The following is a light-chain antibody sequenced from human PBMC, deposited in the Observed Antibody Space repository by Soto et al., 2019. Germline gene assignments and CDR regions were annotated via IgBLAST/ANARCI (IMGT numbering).Light chain of an antibody. CDR3: QQYNNWPYT. J-gene: IGKJ2*01. CDR2: GAS. Sequence: EIVMTQYPATLSVSPGDRATLSCRASQSVSSNLARYQQKPGQAPRLLIYGASTRATGIPARFSGSGSGTEFYLTSSSLQSEDFAVSYCQQYNNWPYTFGQGTKLEIK. V-gene: IGKV3-15*01. CDR1: QSVSSN.